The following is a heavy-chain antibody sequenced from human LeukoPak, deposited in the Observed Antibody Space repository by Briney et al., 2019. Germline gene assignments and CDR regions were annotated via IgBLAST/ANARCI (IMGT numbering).Heavy chain of an antibody. Sequence: ASVTVSCKASGYTFTFYGITWVRQAPGQGLERMGWISAYNGNTNYAQQLQGRVTLTTDTSTSTAYMELRSLRSDDTAVYYCARDFPTVTKAGGVYWGQGTLVTVSS. CDR1: GYTFTFYG. V-gene: IGHV1-18*01. J-gene: IGHJ4*02. CDR3: ARDFPTVTKAGGVY. D-gene: IGHD4-17*01. CDR2: ISAYNGNT.